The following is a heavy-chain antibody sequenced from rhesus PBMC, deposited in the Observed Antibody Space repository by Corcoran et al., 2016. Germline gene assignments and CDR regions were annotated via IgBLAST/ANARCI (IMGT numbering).Heavy chain of an antibody. CDR2: IYGSGGST. CDR3: ARASRIDY. CDR1: GGSISGYY. V-gene: IGHV4-160*01. J-gene: IGHJ4*01. Sequence: QVQLQESGPGLVKPSETLSLTCAVSGGSISGYYWSWIRQPHGKGLEWIGRIYGSGGSTDSNPTLKSRATISTDTSKNQFSRKLSSVTAADTAVYYCARASRIDYWGQGVLVTVSS.